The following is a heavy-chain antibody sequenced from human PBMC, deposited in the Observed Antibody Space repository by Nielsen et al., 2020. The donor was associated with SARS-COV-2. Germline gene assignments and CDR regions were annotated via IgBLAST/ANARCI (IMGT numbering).Heavy chain of an antibody. CDR1: GFTFDDYA. Sequence: SLKISCAASGFTFDDYAMHWVRQAPGKGLEWVSGISWNSGSIGYADSVKGRFTISRDNAKNSLYLQMNSLRAEDTAVYYCARDMTWNRRYYGMDVWGQGTTVTVSS. D-gene: IGHD1-1*01. V-gene: IGHV3-9*01. CDR2: ISWNSGSI. J-gene: IGHJ6*02. CDR3: ARDMTWNRRYYGMDV.